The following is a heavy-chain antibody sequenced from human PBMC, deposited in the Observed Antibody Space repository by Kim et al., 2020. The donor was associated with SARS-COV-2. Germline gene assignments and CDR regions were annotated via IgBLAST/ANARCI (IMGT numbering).Heavy chain of an antibody. V-gene: IGHV3-11*01. CDR3: ARDDYYGSGSLRAGMDY. CDR1: GFTFSDYY. D-gene: IGHD3-10*01. J-gene: IGHJ4*02. CDR2: ISSSGSTI. Sequence: GGSLRLSCAASGFTFSDYYMSWIRQAPGKGLEWVSYISSSGSTIYYADSVKGRFTISRDNAKNSLYLQMNSLRAEDTAVYYCARDDYYGSGSLRAGMDYWGQGTLVTVSS.